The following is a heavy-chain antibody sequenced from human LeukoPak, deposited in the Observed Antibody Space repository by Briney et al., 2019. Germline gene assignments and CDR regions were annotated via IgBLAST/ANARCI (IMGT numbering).Heavy chain of an antibody. CDR2: INPNSGGT. CDR3: ARDVAYYDFWSGYFDY. V-gene: IGHV1-2*02. Sequence: ASVKVSCKASGYTFTGYYMHWVRQAPGQGLEWMGWINPNSGGTNYAQKFQGRVTMTRDTSISTAYMELSRLRSDDTAVYYCARDVAYYDFWSGYFDYWGQGTLVTVSS. J-gene: IGHJ4*02. CDR1: GYTFTGYY. D-gene: IGHD3-3*01.